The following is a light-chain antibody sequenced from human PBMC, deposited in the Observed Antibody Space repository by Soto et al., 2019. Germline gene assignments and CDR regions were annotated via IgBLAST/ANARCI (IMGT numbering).Light chain of an antibody. CDR1: ISDVGGSNY. CDR3: QAWDSSTVV. CDR2: DVS. J-gene: IGLJ2*01. V-gene: IGLV2-14*03. Sequence: QSALTQPASVSGSPGQSITISCSGTISDVGGSNYVSWYQHHPGKAPRLMIFDVSNRPSGISNRFSGSKSGSTASLTISGLQAEDEADYYCQAWDSSTVVFGGGTQLTVL.